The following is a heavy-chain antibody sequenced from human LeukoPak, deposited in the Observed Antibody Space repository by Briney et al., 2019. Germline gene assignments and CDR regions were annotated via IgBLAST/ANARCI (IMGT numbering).Heavy chain of an antibody. D-gene: IGHD6-6*01. CDR1: GYTFTSYG. V-gene: IGHV1-18*01. CDR2: ISAYNGNT. J-gene: IGHJ4*02. CDR3: ARAPAIAAPLHFDY. Sequence: ASVKVSCKASGYTFTSYGISWVRQAPGQGLEWMGWISAYNGNTNYAQKLQGRVTMTTDTSTSTAYMELRSLRSEDTAVYYCARAPAIAAPLHFDYWGQGTLVTVSS.